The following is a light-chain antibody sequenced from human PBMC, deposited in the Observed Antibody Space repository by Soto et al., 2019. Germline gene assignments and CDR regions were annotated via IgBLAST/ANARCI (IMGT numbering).Light chain of an antibody. V-gene: IGKV3-20*01. Sequence: EIVLTQSPGTLSLSPGERATLSCRASQSVISTYLAWYQQKPGQAPRLLIYGTSNRATGITDRFTGSGSGTDFTLTISRLEPEDFAVYYCQQYGSSPLTFGGGTKVEIK. CDR1: QSVISTY. J-gene: IGKJ4*01. CDR2: GTS. CDR3: QQYGSSPLT.